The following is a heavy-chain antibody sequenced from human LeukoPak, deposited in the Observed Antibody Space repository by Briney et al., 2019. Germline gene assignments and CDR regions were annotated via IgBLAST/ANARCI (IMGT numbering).Heavy chain of an antibody. D-gene: IGHD6-19*01. J-gene: IGHJ4*02. CDR1: GFTFVSFA. CDR3: ARGYSSGWYCFDY. V-gene: IGHV3-30*04. Sequence: GGSRRPSCAPSGFTFVSFARPWVGRAPGKGREWVAVISYDGSNKYYADSVKGRFTISRDNSKNTLYLQMNSLRAEDTAVYYCARGYSSGWYCFDYWGQGTLVTVSS. CDR2: ISYDGSNK.